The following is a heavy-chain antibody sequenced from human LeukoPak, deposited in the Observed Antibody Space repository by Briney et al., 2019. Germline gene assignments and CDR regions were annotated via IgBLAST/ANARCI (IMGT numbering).Heavy chain of an antibody. D-gene: IGHD3-10*01. Sequence: GESLKISCKGSGYSFTSYWISWVRQMPGTGLEWMGRIDPSDSYTNYSPSFQGHVTISADKSISTAYLQWSSLKASDTAMYYCARRRLLGITMVRGVIITDYGMDVWGQGTTVTVSS. CDR2: IDPSDSYT. CDR1: GYSFTSYW. V-gene: IGHV5-10-1*01. CDR3: ARRRLLGITMVRGVIITDYGMDV. J-gene: IGHJ6*02.